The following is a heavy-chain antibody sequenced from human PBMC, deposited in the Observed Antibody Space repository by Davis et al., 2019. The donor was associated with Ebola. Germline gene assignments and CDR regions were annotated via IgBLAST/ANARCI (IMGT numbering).Heavy chain of an antibody. CDR2: ISSSSCYI. D-gene: IGHD4-23*01. V-gene: IGHV3-21*01. CDR3: AQQLGDYGGNALRY. J-gene: IGHJ4*02. CDR1: GFTFSSYS. Sequence: GESLKISCAASGFTFSSYSMNWVRQAPGKGLEWVSSISSSSCYIYDADSVKGRFTISRDNAKKSLFLQMNSLRAEDTAVYYCAQQLGDYGGNALRYWGQGTLVTVSS.